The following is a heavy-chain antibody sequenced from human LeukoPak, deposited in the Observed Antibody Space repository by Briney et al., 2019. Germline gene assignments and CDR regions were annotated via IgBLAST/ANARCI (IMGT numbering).Heavy chain of an antibody. CDR3: ARASLRRRSADV. D-gene: IGHD5-12*01. CDR1: GGSISSGDYY. CDR2: IYYSGST. J-gene: IGHJ6*02. V-gene: IGHV4-30-4*01. Sequence: SETLSLTCTVSGGSISSGDYYWSWIRQPPGKGLEWIGYIYYSGSTYYNPSLKSRVTISVDTSKNQFSLKLSSVTAADTAVNYCARASLRRRSADVWGQGTTVTVSS.